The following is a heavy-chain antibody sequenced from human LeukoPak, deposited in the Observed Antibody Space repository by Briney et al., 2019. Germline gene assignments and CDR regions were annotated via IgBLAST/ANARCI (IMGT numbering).Heavy chain of an antibody. CDR2: MNPNSGNT. V-gene: IGHV1-8*01. CDR3: ARGPGEGSSWYINWFDP. D-gene: IGHD6-13*01. CDR1: GYTFTSYD. J-gene: IGHJ5*02. Sequence: ASAKVSCKASGYTFTSYDINWVRQATGQGLEWMGWMNPNSGNTGYAQKFQGRVTMTRNTSISTAYMELSSLRSEDTAVYYCARGPGEGSSWYINWFDPWGQGTLVTVSS.